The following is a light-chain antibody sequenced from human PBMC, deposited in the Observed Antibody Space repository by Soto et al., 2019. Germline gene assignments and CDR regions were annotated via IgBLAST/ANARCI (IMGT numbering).Light chain of an antibody. CDR1: RSVSSSF. CDR3: QQYGSSPWT. J-gene: IGKJ1*01. Sequence: EIVLTQSPGTLSLSPGERATLSCRASRSVSSSFLAWYQQKSGQAHRLLIYHASSMATGIPDRFSGSGSGTDFTLTISRLEPEDFALYFCQQYGSSPWTFGQGTKVEIK. V-gene: IGKV3-20*01. CDR2: HAS.